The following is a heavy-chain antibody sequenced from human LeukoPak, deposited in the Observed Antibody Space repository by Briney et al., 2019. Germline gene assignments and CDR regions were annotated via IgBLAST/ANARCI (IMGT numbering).Heavy chain of an antibody. J-gene: IGHJ1*01. CDR3: AKGYYYGSGDAEYFQH. V-gene: IGHV3-30*02. CDR1: GFTLSSYG. CDR2: IRYDGSNK. D-gene: IGHD3-10*01. Sequence: GGSLRLSCAASGFTLSSYGMHWVRQAPGKGLEWVAFIRYDGSNKYYADSVKGRFTISRDNSKNTLYLQMNSLRAEDTAVYYCAKGYYYGSGDAEYFQHWGQGTLVTVSS.